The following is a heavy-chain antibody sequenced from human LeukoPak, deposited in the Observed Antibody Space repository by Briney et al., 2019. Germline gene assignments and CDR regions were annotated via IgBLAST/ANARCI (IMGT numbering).Heavy chain of an antibody. V-gene: IGHV4-34*01. CDR2: INHSGST. D-gene: IGHD5-12*01. CDR3: ARGKRQWLRGYYYYYGMDV. J-gene: IGHJ6*02. CDR1: GGSFSGYY. Sequence: SETLSLTCAVYGGSFSGYYWSWIRQPPGKGLEWIGEINHSGSTNYNPSLKSRVTISVDTSKNQFSLKLSSVTAADTAVYYCARGKRQWLRGYYYYYGMDVWAKGPRSPSP.